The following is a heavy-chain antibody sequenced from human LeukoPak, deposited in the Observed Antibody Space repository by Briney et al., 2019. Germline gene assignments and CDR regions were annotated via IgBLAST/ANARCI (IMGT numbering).Heavy chain of an antibody. V-gene: IGHV3-33*01. Sequence: GGSLRLSCAASGFTFSNYGMHGVRQAPGKGLEWVAVIWFDGSNKYYADSVKGRITISRDNSKNTLYLQMTSLRAEDTALYYCARASYSSAYFFDNWGQGTLVTVSS. CDR1: GFTFSNYG. CDR3: ARASYSSAYFFDN. D-gene: IGHD6-6*01. J-gene: IGHJ4*02. CDR2: IWFDGSNK.